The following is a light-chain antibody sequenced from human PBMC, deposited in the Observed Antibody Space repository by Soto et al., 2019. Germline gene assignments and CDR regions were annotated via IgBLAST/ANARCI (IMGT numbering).Light chain of an antibody. V-gene: IGLV2-8*01. Sequence: QSVLTQPPSASGSPGQSVTISCTGTSSDVGGYNYVSWYQQHPGKAPKLMISEVSKRPSGVPDRFSGSKSGNPASLTVSGLQGEGGGDYYRSFFSGKHQFVFGGGTKLTVL. CDR2: EVS. CDR3: SFFSGKHQFV. CDR1: SSDVGGYNY. J-gene: IGLJ2*01.